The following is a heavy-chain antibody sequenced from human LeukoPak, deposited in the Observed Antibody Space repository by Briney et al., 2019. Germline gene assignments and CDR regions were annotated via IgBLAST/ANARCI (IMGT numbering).Heavy chain of an antibody. J-gene: IGHJ4*02. CDR2: IKQDGSEK. CDR3: ARDKSDFWSGYYIDY. Sequence: PGGSLRLFCAASGFAFSSYWMSWVRQAPGKGLEWVANIKQDGSEKYYVDSVKGRFTISRDNAKNSLYLQMNSLRAEDTAVYYCARDKSDFWSGYYIDYWGQGTLVTVSS. D-gene: IGHD3-3*01. CDR1: GFAFSSYW. V-gene: IGHV3-7*01.